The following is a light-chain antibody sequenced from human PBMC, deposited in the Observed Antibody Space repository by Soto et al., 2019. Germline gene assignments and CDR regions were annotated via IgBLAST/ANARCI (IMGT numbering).Light chain of an antibody. Sequence: EIVMTQSPATLSVSPGERATLSCRASQRISSELAWYQQKPGQPPTLLIYGPSTRANGVPARFTGSGSGSDFTLTISGLRSEDFAVYYCQQGHNWPLTFGQGTRLEI. J-gene: IGKJ2*01. CDR2: GPS. V-gene: IGKV3-15*01. CDR3: QQGHNWPLT. CDR1: QRISSE.